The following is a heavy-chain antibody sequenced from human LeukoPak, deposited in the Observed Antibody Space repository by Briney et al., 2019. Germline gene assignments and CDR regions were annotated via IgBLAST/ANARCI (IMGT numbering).Heavy chain of an antibody. V-gene: IGHV1-2*04. D-gene: IGHD3-3*01. CDR2: INPNSGGT. CDR3: ARSGGHLLRFLEWSKYYYYGMDV. J-gene: IGHJ6*02. Sequence: ASVKVSCKASGGTFSSYAISWVRQAPGQGLEWMGWINPNSGGTNYAQKFQGWVTMTRDTSISTAYMELSRLRSDDTAVYYCARSGGHLLRFLEWSKYYYYGMDVWGQGTTVTVSS. CDR1: GGTFSSYA.